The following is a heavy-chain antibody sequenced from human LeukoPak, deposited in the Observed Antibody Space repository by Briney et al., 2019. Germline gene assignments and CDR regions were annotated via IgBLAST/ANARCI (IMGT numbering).Heavy chain of an antibody. Sequence: GGSLRLSCAASGFTFSSYAMHWVRQAPGKGLEWVAVISYDGSNKYYADSVKGRFTISRDNSKNTLYLQMNSLRAEDTAVYYCARDARGYSNPRYYYYYMDVWGKGTTVTVSS. CDR1: GFTFSSYA. CDR3: ARDARGYSNPRYYYYYMDV. J-gene: IGHJ6*03. CDR2: ISYDGSNK. D-gene: IGHD4-11*01. V-gene: IGHV3-30-3*01.